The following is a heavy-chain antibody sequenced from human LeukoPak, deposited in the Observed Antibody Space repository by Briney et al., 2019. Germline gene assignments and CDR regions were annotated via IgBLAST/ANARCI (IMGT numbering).Heavy chain of an antibody. CDR3: ATRTRRYYYDSSGYYYGIDY. D-gene: IGHD3-22*01. CDR2: INHSGST. V-gene: IGHV4-34*01. J-gene: IGHJ4*02. Sequence: PSETLSLTCAVYGGSFSGYYWSWIRQPPGKGLEWIGEINHSGSTNYNPSLKSRVTISVDTSKNQFSLKLSSVTAADTAVYYCATRTRRYYYDSSGYYYGIDYWGQGTLVTVSS. CDR1: GGSFSGYY.